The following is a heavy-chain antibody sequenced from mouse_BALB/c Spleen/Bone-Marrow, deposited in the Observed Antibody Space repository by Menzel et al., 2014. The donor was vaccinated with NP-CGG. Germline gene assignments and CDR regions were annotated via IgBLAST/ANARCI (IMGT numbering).Heavy chain of an antibody. CDR2: IYPGDGDT. CDR1: GYTFTSYW. J-gene: IGHJ4*01. V-gene: IGHV1-87*01. CDR3: ARAKRYGEMDY. Sequence: QVQLQQSGAELARPGASVKLSCKASGYTFTSYWMQWVKQRPGQGLEWIGAIYPGDGDTRFTQKFKGKATLTADKSSSTAYMQLSSLASEDSAVDYCARAKRYGEMDYWGQGTSVTVSS. D-gene: IGHD2-14*01.